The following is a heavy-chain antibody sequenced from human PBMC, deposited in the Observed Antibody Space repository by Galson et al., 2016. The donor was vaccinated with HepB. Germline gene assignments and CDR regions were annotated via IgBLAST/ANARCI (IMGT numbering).Heavy chain of an antibody. D-gene: IGHD3-3*01. Sequence: SETLSLTCAVYGGSFSDCYWSWIRQFPGKGLEWIGEINHSGSTYYNPSLKSRVTISVDPSKSQFSLYLNSLTAADTAIYYCAIRPRRNPILLGFFSTWFDPWGQGTLVTVSS. CDR2: INHSGST. CDR1: GGSFSDCY. CDR3: AIRPRRNPILLGFFSTWFDP. J-gene: IGHJ5*02. V-gene: IGHV4-34*01.